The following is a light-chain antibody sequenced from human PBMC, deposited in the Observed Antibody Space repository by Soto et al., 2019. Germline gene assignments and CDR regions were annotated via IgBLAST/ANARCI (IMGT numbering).Light chain of an antibody. J-gene: IGKJ4*01. V-gene: IGKV3-20*01. CDR2: GTT. Sequence: EIVLTQSPGTVSLSPGETAALSCRASQTVSSNYLAWYQQKPGQAPRLLIYGTTSRATGVPDRFSGGGSGTAFTLTISRLEPEDFAVYNCQQYVSSPPTFGGGTQVEI. CDR1: QTVSSNY. CDR3: QQYVSSPPT.